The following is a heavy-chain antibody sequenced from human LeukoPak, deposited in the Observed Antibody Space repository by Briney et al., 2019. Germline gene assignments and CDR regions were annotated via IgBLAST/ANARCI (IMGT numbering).Heavy chain of an antibody. CDR2: IDQDGSEK. J-gene: IGHJ4*02. D-gene: IGHD5-18*01. CDR1: RFTFSRYW. Sequence: GGSRRLSWVADRFTFSRYWMRWVGQAPGKGVEWLANIDQDGSEKFYVDSVNGRFTISRDNSKNSMYLQMNSLRVEDTALYYCARDQGAASDSWGQGTLVTVSS. CDR3: ARDQGAASDS. V-gene: IGHV3-7*01.